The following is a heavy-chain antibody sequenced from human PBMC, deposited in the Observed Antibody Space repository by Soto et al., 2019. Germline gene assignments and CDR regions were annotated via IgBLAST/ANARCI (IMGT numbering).Heavy chain of an antibody. J-gene: IGHJ5*02. D-gene: IGHD2-2*01. CDR3: ARQYCSSTSCNGFDP. V-gene: IGHV3-33*01. CDR1: GFTFSSYG. CDR2: IWYDGSNK. Sequence: GGSLRLSCAASGFTFSSYGMHWVRQAPGKGLEWVAVIWYDGSNKYYADSVKGRFTISRDNSKNTLYLQMNSLRAEDTAVYYCARQYCSSTSCNGFDPWGQGTLVTVSS.